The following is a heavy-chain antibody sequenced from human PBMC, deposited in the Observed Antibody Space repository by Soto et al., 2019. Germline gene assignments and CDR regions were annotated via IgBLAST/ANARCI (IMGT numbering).Heavy chain of an antibody. CDR2: ISWNSGNI. Sequence: EVQLVESGGGLVHPGRSLRLSCTASGFTFDDYAMHWVRQVPGKGLEWVSSISWNSGNIVYADSVRGRFTISRDNAKTSLHLQMNSLSAEDTALYYCTKGASTSCFSAFDFWGQGTMVTVSS. CDR3: TKGASTSCFSAFDF. V-gene: IGHV3-9*01. D-gene: IGHD2-2*01. CDR1: GFTFDDYA. J-gene: IGHJ3*01.